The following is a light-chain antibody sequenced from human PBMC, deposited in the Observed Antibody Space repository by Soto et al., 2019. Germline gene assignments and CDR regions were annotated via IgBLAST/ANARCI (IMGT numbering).Light chain of an antibody. CDR3: AAWDNSLNGPV. J-gene: IGLJ2*01. CDR1: SSNIGSNT. CDR2: SNN. V-gene: IGLV1-44*01. Sequence: QAVVTQPPSASGTPGQRVTISCSGSSSNIGSNTVNWYQQLPGTAPKLLIYSNNQWPSGVPDRFSGSKSGTSASLAISGLQSEDEAHYYCAAWDNSLNGPVFGGGTKVTVL.